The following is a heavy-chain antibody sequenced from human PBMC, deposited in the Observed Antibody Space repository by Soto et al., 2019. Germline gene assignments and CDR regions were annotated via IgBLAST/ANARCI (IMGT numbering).Heavy chain of an antibody. CDR3: ASAYGSGTYDY. D-gene: IGHD3-10*01. CDR2: IYYSGST. CDR1: GGSISSSSYY. Sequence: QMQLQESGPGLVKPSETLSLICTVSGGSISSSSYYWGWIRQPPGKGLEWIGSIYYSGSTYHNPSLKSRVTISVDTSKTQFSLKLSSVTAADTAVYYCASAYGSGTYDYWGQGTLVTVSS. J-gene: IGHJ4*02. V-gene: IGHV4-39*01.